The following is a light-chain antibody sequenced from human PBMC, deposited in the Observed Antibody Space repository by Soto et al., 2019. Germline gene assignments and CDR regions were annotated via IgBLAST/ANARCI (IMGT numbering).Light chain of an antibody. J-gene: IGKJ5*01. CDR1: QGISRW. Sequence: DIQMTQSPSFVSASVGDRVTITCRASQGISRWLAWYQQRPGKAPELLIYGASSLRSGVPSRFTGSGSGTDFTLTIISLQSEDFATCNFQQANNVPLTFGQGTRLEIK. CDR2: GAS. CDR3: QQANNVPLT. V-gene: IGKV1-12*01.